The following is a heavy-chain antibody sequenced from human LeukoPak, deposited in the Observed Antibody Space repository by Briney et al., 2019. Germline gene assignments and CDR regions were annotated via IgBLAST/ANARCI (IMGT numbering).Heavy chain of an antibody. J-gene: IGHJ3*02. CDR2: INPNSGNT. Sequence: GASVKVSCKASGYTFTSYDINWVRQATGQGLEWMGWINPNSGNTGYAQKFQGRVTITRNTSISTAYMELSSLRSEDTAVYYCARGRRDIVVVVAAVDAFDIWGQGTMVTVSS. CDR1: GYTFTSYD. D-gene: IGHD2-15*01. CDR3: ARGRRDIVVVVAAVDAFDI. V-gene: IGHV1-8*03.